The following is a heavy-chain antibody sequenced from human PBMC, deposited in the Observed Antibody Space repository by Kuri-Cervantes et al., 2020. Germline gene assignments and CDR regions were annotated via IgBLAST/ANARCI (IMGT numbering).Heavy chain of an antibody. D-gene: IGHD6-13*01. Sequence: ASVKVSCKASGYTFTSYYMHWVRQAPGQGLEWMGIINPSGGSTSYAQKFQGRVTMTRDTSTSTVYMELRSLRSDDTAVYYCARDRGGRYGSIDYWGQGTLVTVSS. V-gene: IGHV1-46*01. CDR2: INPSGGST. CDR1: GYTFTSYY. J-gene: IGHJ4*02. CDR3: ARDRGGRYGSIDY.